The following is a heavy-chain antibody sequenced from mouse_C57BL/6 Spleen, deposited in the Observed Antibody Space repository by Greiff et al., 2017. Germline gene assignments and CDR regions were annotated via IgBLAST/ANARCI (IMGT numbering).Heavy chain of an antibody. Sequence: QVQLKQPGAELVKPGASVKLSCKASGYTFTSYWMHWVKQRPGQGLEWIGMIHPNSGSTNYNEKFKSKATLTVDKSSSTAYMQLSSLTSEDSAVYYGARSSPYGNRGYYVDYWGQGTTLTVSS. V-gene: IGHV1-64*01. CDR2: IHPNSGST. CDR3: ARSSPYGNRGYYVDY. D-gene: IGHD2-1*01. J-gene: IGHJ2*01. CDR1: GYTFTSYW.